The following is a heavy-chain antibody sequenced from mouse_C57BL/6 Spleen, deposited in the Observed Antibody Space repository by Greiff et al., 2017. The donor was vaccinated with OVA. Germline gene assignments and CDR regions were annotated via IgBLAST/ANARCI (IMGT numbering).Heavy chain of an antibody. D-gene: IGHD2-4*01. CDR2: ISDGGSYT. V-gene: IGHV5-4*03. Sequence: EVKVVESGGGLVKPGGSLKLSCAASGFTFSSYAMSWVRQTPEKRLEWVATISDGGSYTYYPDNVKGRFTISRDNAKNNLYLQMSHLKSEDTAMYYCARGGLRRSGLGMDYWGQGTSVTVSS. J-gene: IGHJ4*01. CDR1: GFTFSSYA. CDR3: ARGGLRRSGLGMDY.